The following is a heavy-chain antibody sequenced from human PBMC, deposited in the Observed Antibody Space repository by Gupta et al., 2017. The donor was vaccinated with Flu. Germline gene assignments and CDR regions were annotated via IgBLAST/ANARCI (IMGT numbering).Heavy chain of an antibody. CDR3: AGQDNWSELRYVDWLLVMPPENHFGD. V-gene: IGHV4-39*01. D-gene: IGHD3-9*01. Sequence: WIRQPPGKGLEWIGSIYSSGNTYYSPSLKSRGTRSVDTSKNQFSLRLGSVTAADTAVYYCAGQDNWSELRYVDWLLVMPPENHFGDWGQGTLVTVSS. J-gene: IGHJ4*02. CDR2: IYSSGNT.